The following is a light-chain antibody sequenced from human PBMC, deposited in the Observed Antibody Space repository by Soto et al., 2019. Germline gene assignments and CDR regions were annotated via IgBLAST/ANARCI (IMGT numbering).Light chain of an antibody. Sequence: QSVLTQPASVSGSPGQSITISCTGTSRDVGVYNYVSWYKQHPGKAPKLMIYEVSNRPSGVSNRFSGSKSGNTASLTISGLQAEDEADYYCSSYTSSSTLVFGTGTKVTVL. CDR3: SSYTSSSTLV. J-gene: IGLJ1*01. CDR2: EVS. CDR1: SRDVGVYNY. V-gene: IGLV2-14*01.